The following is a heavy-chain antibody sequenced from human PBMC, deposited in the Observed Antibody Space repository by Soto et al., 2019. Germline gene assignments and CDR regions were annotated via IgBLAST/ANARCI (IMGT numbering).Heavy chain of an antibody. CDR3: ARGITGTTFDY. CDR1: GFIVSHNY. J-gene: IGHJ4*02. CDR2: IYSSGTT. V-gene: IGHV3-53*01. D-gene: IGHD1-20*01. Sequence: EVQLVESGGGLIQPGGSLRLSCTPSGFIVSHNYMSWVRQAPGTGLEWVSVIYSSGTTYYADSVKGRFTISRDVSKNTLYLQMNSLRAEDTAVYYCARGITGTTFDYWGQGTLVTVSS.